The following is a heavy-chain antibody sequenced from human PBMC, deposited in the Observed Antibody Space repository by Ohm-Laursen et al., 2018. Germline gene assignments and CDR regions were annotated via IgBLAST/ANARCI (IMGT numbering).Heavy chain of an antibody. Sequence: ASVKVSCKASGYTFTGYYMHWVRQAPGQGLEWMGWINPNSGGTNYAQKFQGRVTMTRDTSISTAYMELSSLRSEDTAVYYCARDPRYYYDSSGYYYALSDAFDIWGQGTMVTVSS. CDR1: GYTFTGYY. D-gene: IGHD3-22*01. J-gene: IGHJ3*02. V-gene: IGHV1-2*02. CDR2: INPNSGGT. CDR3: ARDPRYYYDSSGYYYALSDAFDI.